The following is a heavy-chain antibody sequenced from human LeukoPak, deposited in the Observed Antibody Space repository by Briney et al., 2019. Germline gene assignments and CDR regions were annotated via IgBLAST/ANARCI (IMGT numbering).Heavy chain of an antibody. D-gene: IGHD2-2*01. CDR1: GYTFTSYG. J-gene: IGHJ6*02. CDR2: ISAYNGNT. Sequence: ASVKVSCKASGYTFTSYGISWVRQAPGQGPEWMGWISAYNGNTNYAQKLQGRVTMTTDTSTSTAYMELRSLRSEDTAAYYCARDSYCSSTSCYYGMDVWGQGTTVTVSS. CDR3: ARDSYCSSTSCYYGMDV. V-gene: IGHV1-18*01.